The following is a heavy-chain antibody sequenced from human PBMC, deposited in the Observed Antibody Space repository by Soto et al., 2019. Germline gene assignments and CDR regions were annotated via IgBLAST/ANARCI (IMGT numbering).Heavy chain of an antibody. V-gene: IGHV2-5*02. CDR3: AHSLSDSTDRVFYLDY. CDR1: GPSLSTSGVG. J-gene: IGHJ4*02. Sequence: QITLKESGPTLVKPTQTITLTCTFSGPSLSTSGVGAACIRQPPGNALVWLAPIYWDDDKRYSPSHKSRLTITKDSPKTQVVLTMTNMGPVDTVPYYYAHSLSDSTDRVFYLDYWGQGTRVTVPS. D-gene: IGHD3-22*01. CDR2: IYWDDDK.